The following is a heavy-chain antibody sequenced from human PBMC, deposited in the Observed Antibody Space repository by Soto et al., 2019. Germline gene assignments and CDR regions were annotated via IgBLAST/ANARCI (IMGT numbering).Heavy chain of an antibody. CDR2: LDNDGTNT. CDR3: ARDGGTYFDY. J-gene: IGHJ4*02. D-gene: IGHD3-16*01. Sequence: EVQLVESGGGLVQPGGSLRLSCAASGFTFSTYWMHWVRQAPGKGLVWVSRLDNDGTNTRYADSVKGRFTVSRDNGKNTVYLQMDSLRAVGAAGYYCARDGGTYFDYWGQGTLVTVSS. V-gene: IGHV3-74*01. CDR1: GFTFSTYW.